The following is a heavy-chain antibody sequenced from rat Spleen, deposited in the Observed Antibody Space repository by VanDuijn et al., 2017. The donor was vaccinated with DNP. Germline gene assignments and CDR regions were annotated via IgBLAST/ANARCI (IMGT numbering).Heavy chain of an antibody. J-gene: IGHJ2*01. V-gene: IGHV3-1*01. CDR3: ARWRIGPHYFDY. CDR2: ISYSGRT. CDR1: GYSITGAY. D-gene: IGHD1-11*01. Sequence: EVQLQESGPGLVKPSQSLSLTCSVTGYSITGAYWGWIRKFPGNKMEWIGHISYSGRTTYNPSLKSRISITRDTSKNQFFLQLNSVSTEDTATYYCARWRIGPHYFDYWGQGVMATVSS.